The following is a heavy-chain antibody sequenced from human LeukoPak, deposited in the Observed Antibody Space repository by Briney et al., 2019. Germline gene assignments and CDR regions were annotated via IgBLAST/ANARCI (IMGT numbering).Heavy chain of an antibody. CDR1: RYTFTNYD. CDR3: ARLAYGANYIDY. J-gene: IGHJ4*02. D-gene: IGHD4-17*01. CDR2: ISAHNGNT. V-gene: IGHV1-18*01. Sequence: GGSVNVSSTTSRYTFTNYDIDWVRQAPGQGLEWMGWISAHNGNTNYAQKLQGRVTMTTDTSTTTAYMEMRSLRSDDTAVYYCARLAYGANYIDYWGQGTLVTVSS.